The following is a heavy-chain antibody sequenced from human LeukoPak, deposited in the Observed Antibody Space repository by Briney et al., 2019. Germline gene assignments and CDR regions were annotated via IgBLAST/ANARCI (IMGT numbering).Heavy chain of an antibody. CDR1: GGSFSGYY. Sequence: PSETLSLTCAVYGGSFSGYYWSWIRQPPGKGLEWIGEINHSGSTNYNPSLKSRVTISVDTSKNQFSLKLSSVTAADTAVYYCARVGVMVGYYYSMDVWGQGTTVTVSS. D-gene: IGHD2-15*01. V-gene: IGHV4-34*01. CDR3: ARVGVMVGYYYSMDV. CDR2: INHSGST. J-gene: IGHJ6*02.